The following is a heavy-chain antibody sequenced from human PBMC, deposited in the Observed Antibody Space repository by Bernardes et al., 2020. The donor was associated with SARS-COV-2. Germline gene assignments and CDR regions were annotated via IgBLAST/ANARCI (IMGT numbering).Heavy chain of an antibody. CDR2: ISFNSGVT. Sequence: ASVKVSCMASKYTFSGYYIHWVRQAPGQGLEWMGWISFNSGVTNYAQMLQGRVTMTRDTSTNTAYMELRRLRSDDTAVYYCTRDYYGSGSPLDYWGQGTLVSVSS. CDR3: TRDYYGSGSPLDY. V-gene: IGHV1-2*02. D-gene: IGHD3-10*01. CDR1: KYTFSGYY. J-gene: IGHJ4*02.